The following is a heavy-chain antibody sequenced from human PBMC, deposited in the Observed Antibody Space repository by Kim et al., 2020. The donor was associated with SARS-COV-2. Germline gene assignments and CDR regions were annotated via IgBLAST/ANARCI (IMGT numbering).Heavy chain of an antibody. J-gene: IGHJ5*02. CDR3: ARGKYSSSWYGHRNWFDP. CDR1: GGSFSGYY. Sequence: SETLSLTCAVYGGSFSGYYWSWIRQPPGKGLEWIGEINHSGSTNYNPSLKSRVTISVDTSKNQFSLKLSSVTAAETAVYYCARGKYSSSWYGHRNWFDPWGQGTLVTVSS. D-gene: IGHD6-13*01. V-gene: IGHV4-34*01. CDR2: INHSGST.